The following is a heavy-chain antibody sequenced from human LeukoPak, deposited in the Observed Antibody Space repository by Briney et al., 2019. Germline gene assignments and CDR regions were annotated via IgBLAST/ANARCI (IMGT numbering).Heavy chain of an antibody. V-gene: IGHV1-8*03. CDR2: MNPNSGNT. Sequence: ASVKVSCKASGYTFTSYDINWVRQATGQGLEWMGWMNPNSGNTGYAQKFQGRVTITRNTSISTAYMELSSLRSEDTAVYYCARLVVPAAIYNWFDPWGQGTLVTVSS. CDR1: GYTFTSYD. CDR3: ARLVVPAAIYNWFDP. D-gene: IGHD2-2*02. J-gene: IGHJ5*02.